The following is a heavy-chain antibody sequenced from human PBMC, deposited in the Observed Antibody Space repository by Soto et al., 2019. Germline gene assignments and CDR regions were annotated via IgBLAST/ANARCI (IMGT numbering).Heavy chain of an antibody. CDR1: GFTFSSYA. CDR3: ARDEQWLVWSFEY. Sequence: GGSLRLSCAASGFTFSSYAMHWVRQAPGKGLEWVAVISYDGSNKYYADSVKGRFTISRDNSKNTLYLQMNSLRAEDTAVYYCARDEQWLVWSFEYWGQGTLVTVSS. V-gene: IGHV3-30-3*01. J-gene: IGHJ4*02. CDR2: ISYDGSNK. D-gene: IGHD6-19*01.